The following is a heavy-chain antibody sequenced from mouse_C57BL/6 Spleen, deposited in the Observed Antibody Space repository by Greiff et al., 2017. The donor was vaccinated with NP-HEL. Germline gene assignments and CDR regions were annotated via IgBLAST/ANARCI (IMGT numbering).Heavy chain of an antibody. V-gene: IGHV1-39*01. J-gene: IGHJ4*01. D-gene: IGHD2-4*01. CDR2: INPNYGTT. CDR3: ARLGDYDEGVYAMDY. Sequence: EVQLVESGPELVKPGASVKISCKASGYSFTDYNMNWVKQSNGKSLEWIGVINPNYGTTSYNQKFKGKATLTVDQSSSTAYMQLNSLTSEDSAVYYCARLGDYDEGVYAMDYWGQGTSVTVSS. CDR1: GYSFTDYN.